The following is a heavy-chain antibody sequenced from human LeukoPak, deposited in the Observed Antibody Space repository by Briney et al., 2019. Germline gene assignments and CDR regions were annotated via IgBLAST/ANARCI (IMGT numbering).Heavy chain of an antibody. CDR1: GGSFSGYY. D-gene: IGHD2-2*02. CDR3: ARGWHCSSTSCYKRSDAFDI. CDR2: INHSGST. V-gene: IGHV4-34*01. J-gene: IGHJ3*02. Sequence: SETLSLTCAVYGGSFSGYYWSWIRQPPGKGLEWIGEINHSGSTNYNPSLKSRVTISVDTSKNQFSLKLSSVTAADTAAYYCARGWHCSSTSCYKRSDAFDIWGQGTMVTVSS.